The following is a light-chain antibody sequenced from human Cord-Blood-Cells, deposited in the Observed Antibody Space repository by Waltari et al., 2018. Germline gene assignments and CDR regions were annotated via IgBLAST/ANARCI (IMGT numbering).Light chain of an antibody. CDR3: QQYGSF. Sequence: EIVLTQSPGTLYLSPGERATLSCRASQSVSSSYLAWYQQKPGQAPRLLIYGASSRATGIPDRFSCGTSCTDFILTINTLDPENYAFYYCQQYGSFFGPGTKVDIK. V-gene: IGKV3-20*01. CDR1: QSVSSSY. CDR2: GAS. J-gene: IGKJ3*01.